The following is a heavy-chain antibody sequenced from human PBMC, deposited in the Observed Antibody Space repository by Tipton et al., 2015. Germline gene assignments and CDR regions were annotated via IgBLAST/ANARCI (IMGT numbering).Heavy chain of an antibody. D-gene: IGHD1-26*01. V-gene: IGHV3-33*01. CDR3: ARWSGTYPEYYIDY. CDR1: GFTLSTHG. Sequence: SLRLSCTASGFTLSTHGMYWVRQAPGKGLEWVASIRHDGSSKYYTDSVKGRFTISKVDSKNMLYLQMNSLRAEDAAVYYCARWSGTYPEYYIDYWGQGTVVTASS. CDR2: IRHDGSSK. J-gene: IGHJ4*02.